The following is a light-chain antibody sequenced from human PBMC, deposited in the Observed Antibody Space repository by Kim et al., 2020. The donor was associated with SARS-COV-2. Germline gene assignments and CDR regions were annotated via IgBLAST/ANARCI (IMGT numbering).Light chain of an antibody. J-gene: IGLJ2*01. CDR3: SSYTSSSGV. V-gene: IGLV2-14*01. CDR1: SSDVGVYNY. Sequence: QSALTQPASVSGSPGQSITISCTGTSSDVGVYNYVSWYQQHPGKAPKLMIYDVSKRPSGVSNRFSGSKSGNTASLTISGLQAEDEADYYCSSYTSSSGVFGGGTQLTVL. CDR2: DVS.